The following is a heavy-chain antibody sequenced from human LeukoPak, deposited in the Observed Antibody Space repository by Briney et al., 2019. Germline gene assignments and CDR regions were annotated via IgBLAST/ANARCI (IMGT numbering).Heavy chain of an antibody. CDR1: GNTFTGYY. Sequence: GASVKVSCKASGNTFTGYYMHWVRQAPGQGLEWMGWINPNGGGTNYAQKFQGRVTMTRDTSISTAYMELYSLRSDDTAVYYCARDTGATVVTPGAFDFWGQGTMITVSS. CDR2: INPNGGGT. CDR3: ARDTGATVVTPGAFDF. V-gene: IGHV1-2*02. J-gene: IGHJ3*01. D-gene: IGHD2-21*02.